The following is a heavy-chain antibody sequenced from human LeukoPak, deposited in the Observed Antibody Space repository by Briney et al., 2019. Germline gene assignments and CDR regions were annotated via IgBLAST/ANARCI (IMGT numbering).Heavy chain of an antibody. CDR3: ARGIRRYCSGGSCQNFDY. D-gene: IGHD2-15*01. J-gene: IGHJ4*02. CDR2: INHSGST. V-gene: IGHV4-34*01. CDR1: GGSFSGYY. Sequence: PSETLSLTCAVYGGSFSGYYWSWIRQPPGKGLEWIGEINHSGSTNYNPSLKSRVTISVDTSKNQFSLKLSSVTAADTAVYYCARGIRRYCSGGSCQNFDYWGQGTLVTVSS.